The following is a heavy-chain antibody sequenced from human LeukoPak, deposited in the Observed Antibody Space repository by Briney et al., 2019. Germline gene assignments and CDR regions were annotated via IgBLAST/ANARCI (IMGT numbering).Heavy chain of an antibody. V-gene: IGHV4-31*03. CDR1: GGSISSGGYY. J-gene: IGHJ5*02. Sequence: SQTLSLTCTVSGGSISSGGYYWSWIRQHPGKGLEWIGYIYYSGSTYYNPSLKSRVTISVDTSKNQFSLKLSSVTAADTAVYYCAREAITGTNHFNWFDPWGQGTLVTDSS. CDR2: IYYSGST. CDR3: AREAITGTNHFNWFDP. D-gene: IGHD1-20*01.